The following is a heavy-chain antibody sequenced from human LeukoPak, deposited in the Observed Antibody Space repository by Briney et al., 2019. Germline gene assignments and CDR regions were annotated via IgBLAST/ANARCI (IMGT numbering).Heavy chain of an antibody. D-gene: IGHD5-18*01. J-gene: IGHJ4*02. CDR2: ISYDGSNK. Sequence: PGRSLRLSCAASGFTFSSYAMHWVRQAPGKGLEWVAVISYDGSNKYYADSVKGRFTISRDNSKNRLYLQMNSLRAEDTAVYYCARDLGETQLWSYSFDYWDQGTLVTVSS. V-gene: IGHV3-30*04. CDR3: ARDLGETQLWSYSFDY. CDR1: GFTFSSYA.